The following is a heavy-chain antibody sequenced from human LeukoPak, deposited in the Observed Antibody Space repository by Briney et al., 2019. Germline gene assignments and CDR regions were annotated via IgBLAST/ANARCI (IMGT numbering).Heavy chain of an antibody. CDR2: IRSKAYGGTT. CDR3: TRDRFDDQSVLRYFDWLSPKVTPNPDGMDV. V-gene: IGHV3-49*04. CDR1: GFTFGDYA. Sequence: GGSLRLCCTASGFTFGDYAMSWVRQAPGKGLEWVGFIRSKAYGGTTEYAASVKGRFTISRDDSKSIAYLQMNSLKTEDTAVYYCTRDRFDDQSVLRYFDWLSPKVTPNPDGMDVWGQGTTVTVSS. J-gene: IGHJ6*02. D-gene: IGHD3-9*01.